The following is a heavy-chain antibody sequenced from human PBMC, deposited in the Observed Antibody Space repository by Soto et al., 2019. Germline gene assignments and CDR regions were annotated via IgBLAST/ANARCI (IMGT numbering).Heavy chain of an antibody. CDR1: GYTFTGYA. D-gene: IGHD5-12*01. Sequence: GXSVKVSCKASGYTFTGYAMHWVRQAPGQRLEWMGWINAGNGNTKYSQKFQGRVTITRDTSASTAYMELSSLRSEDTAVYYCARDGYNEGDAFDIWGQGTMVTVSS. CDR3: ARDGYNEGDAFDI. J-gene: IGHJ3*02. CDR2: INAGNGNT. V-gene: IGHV1-3*01.